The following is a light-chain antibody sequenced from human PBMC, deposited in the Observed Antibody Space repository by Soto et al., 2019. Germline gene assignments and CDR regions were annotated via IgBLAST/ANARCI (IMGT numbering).Light chain of an antibody. CDR2: GAS. CDR3: QQYGSSPRT. CDR1: QSVSSSY. Sequence: EIVLTQSPGTLSLSPGERATVSCRASQSVSSSYLAWYQQKPGQAPRLVIYGASSRATGIPDRFSGSGSGTDFTLTISRLEPEDFAVYYCQQYGSSPRTFGQGTKVEIK. V-gene: IGKV3-20*01. J-gene: IGKJ1*01.